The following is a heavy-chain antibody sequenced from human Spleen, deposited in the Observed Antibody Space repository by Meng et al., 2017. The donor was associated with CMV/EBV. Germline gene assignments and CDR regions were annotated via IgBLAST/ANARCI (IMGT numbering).Heavy chain of an antibody. D-gene: IGHD3-3*01. CDR1: GDSVSSGSYY. Sequence: SETLSLTCTVSGDSVSSGSYYWTWIRQAPGKGLEWIGYIYYSGSTNYNPSLKSRVTISVDTSKKQFSLRLTSMTAADTAVYYCARGVVYGDFSRGYYFDYWGQGALVTVS. J-gene: IGHJ4*02. CDR3: ARGVVYGDFSRGYYFDY. V-gene: IGHV4-61*01. CDR2: IYYSGST.